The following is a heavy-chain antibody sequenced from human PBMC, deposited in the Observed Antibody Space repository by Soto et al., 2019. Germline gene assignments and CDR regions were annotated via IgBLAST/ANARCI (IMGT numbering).Heavy chain of an antibody. CDR1: GYTFTAYV. V-gene: IGHV1-3*04. J-gene: IGHJ4*02. CDR3: ARGNSNEVLDY. Sequence: VASVKVSCKASGYTFTAYVLHWVRQAPGQRPEWLGWINTATGNTRYSQIFQDRITLTRDTSASTAYMELSGLRSEDTALYYCARGNSNEVLDYWGQGALVTVSS. CDR2: INTATGNT. D-gene: IGHD4-4*01.